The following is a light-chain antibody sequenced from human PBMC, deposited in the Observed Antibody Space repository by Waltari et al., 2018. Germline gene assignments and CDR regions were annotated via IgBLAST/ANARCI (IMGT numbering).Light chain of an antibody. CDR3: AARDDSLNVWV. V-gene: IGLV1-44*01. CDR1: TSNIGHNP. CDR2: NDD. J-gene: IGLJ3*02. Sequence: QSVLTQPPSASGTPGQRVPLSCSGCTSNIGHNPVNWYQQVPGTAPKVLIYNDDQRPWGVPDRFSVSKSGPSASLAISGLQSDDEGDYYCAARDDSLNVWVFGGGTRVTVL.